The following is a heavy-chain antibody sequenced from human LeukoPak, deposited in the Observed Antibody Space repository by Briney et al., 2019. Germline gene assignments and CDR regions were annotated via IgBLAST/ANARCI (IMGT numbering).Heavy chain of an antibody. CDR3: AGDLWQSVGDY. Sequence: ASVKVSCKASGYTFTSYGISWVRQAPGQGLEWMGWINPNSGGTNYAQKFQGRVTMTRDTSISTAYMELSRLRSDDTAVYYCAGDLWQSVGDYWGQGTLVTVSS. CDR1: GYTFTSYG. J-gene: IGHJ4*02. D-gene: IGHD6-19*01. V-gene: IGHV1-2*02. CDR2: INPNSGGT.